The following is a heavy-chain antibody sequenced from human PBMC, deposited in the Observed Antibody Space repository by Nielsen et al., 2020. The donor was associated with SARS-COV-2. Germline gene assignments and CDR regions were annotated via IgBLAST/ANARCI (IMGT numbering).Heavy chain of an antibody. CDR1: GGSISSYY. J-gene: IGHJ6*02. D-gene: IGHD3-16*01. CDR3: ARHAASPPGDMDV. V-gene: IGHV4-59*08. Sequence: GSLRLSCTVSGGSISSYYWSWIRQPPGKGLEWIGYIYYSGSTNYNPSLKSRVTISVDTSKNQFSLKLSSVTAADTAVYYCARHAASPPGDMDVWGQGTTVTVSS. CDR2: IYYSGST.